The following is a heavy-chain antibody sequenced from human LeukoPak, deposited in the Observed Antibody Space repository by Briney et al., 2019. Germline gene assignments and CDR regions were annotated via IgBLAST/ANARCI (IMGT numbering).Heavy chain of an antibody. CDR1: GGSISGYY. Sequence: SETLSLTCTVSGGSISGYYWSWIRQPPGKGLEWIGEINHSGSTNYNPPLKSRVTISVDTSKDQFSLKLSSVTAADTAVYYCARHVDYYDSSGYSGSAFDPWGQGTLVTVSS. CDR3: ARHVDYYDSSGYSGSAFDP. CDR2: INHSGST. D-gene: IGHD3-22*01. J-gene: IGHJ5*02. V-gene: IGHV4-34*01.